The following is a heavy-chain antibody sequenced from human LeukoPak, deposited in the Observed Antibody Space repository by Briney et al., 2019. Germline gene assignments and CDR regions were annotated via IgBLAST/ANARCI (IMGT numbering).Heavy chain of an antibody. D-gene: IGHD6-13*01. V-gene: IGHV4-39*07. CDR3: ARGPAAQGFDY. Sequence: SETLSLTCTVSGGSISSSSYYWGWIRQPPGKGLEWIGSIYYSGSTYYNPSLKSRVTISVDTSKNQFSLKLSSVTAADTAVYYCARGPAAQGFDYWGQGTLVTVSS. CDR2: IYYSGST. J-gene: IGHJ4*02. CDR1: GGSISSSSYY.